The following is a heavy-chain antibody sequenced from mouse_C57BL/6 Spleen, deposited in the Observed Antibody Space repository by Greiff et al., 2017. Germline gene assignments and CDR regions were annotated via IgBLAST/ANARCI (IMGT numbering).Heavy chain of an antibody. Sequence: QVQLKQPGAELVRPGSSVKLSCKASGYTFTSYWMDWVKQRPGQGLEWIGNIYPSDSETHYNQKFKDKATLTVDKSSSTAYMQLSSLTSEDSAVYYCARGGSITTDYFDYWGQGTTLTVSS. J-gene: IGHJ2*01. CDR3: ARGGSITTDYFDY. D-gene: IGHD1-1*01. CDR2: IYPSDSET. CDR1: GYTFTSYW. V-gene: IGHV1-61*01.